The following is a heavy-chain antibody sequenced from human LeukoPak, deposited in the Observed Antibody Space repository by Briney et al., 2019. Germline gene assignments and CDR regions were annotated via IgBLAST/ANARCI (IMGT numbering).Heavy chain of an antibody. CDR2: IHSSGST. V-gene: IGHV4-30-4*01. CDR1: GGSINSGGYY. D-gene: IGHD3-10*01. CDR3: ARDPRDASGT. J-gene: IGHJ5*02. Sequence: SETLSLTCTVSGGSINSGGYYWSWIRQPPGKGLEWLGYIHSSGSTYYNPSLMSRITISRDTSKKQFSLRLSSVTAADTAVYYCARDPRDASGTWGQGTLVTVSS.